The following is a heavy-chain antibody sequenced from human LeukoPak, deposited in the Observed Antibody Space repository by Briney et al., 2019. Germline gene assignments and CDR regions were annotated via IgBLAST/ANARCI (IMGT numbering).Heavy chain of an antibody. D-gene: IGHD6-13*01. CDR3: AKDLGGTAAGNY. V-gene: IGHV3-30*02. J-gene: IGHJ4*02. Sequence: GSLRLSCEASGFIFSSYGMNWVRQAPGKGLEWVAFIRYDGSNKYFADSVKGRFTISRDNSKNTLYLQMNSLRTDDTAVYYCAKDLGGTAAGNYWGQGTLVTVSS. CDR2: IRYDGSNK. CDR1: GFIFSSYG.